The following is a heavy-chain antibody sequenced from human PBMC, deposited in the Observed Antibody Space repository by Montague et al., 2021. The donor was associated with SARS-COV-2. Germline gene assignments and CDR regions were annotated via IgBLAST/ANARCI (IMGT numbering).Heavy chain of an antibody. Sequence: SETLSLTRGVSGGPLSGYFWSWIRQTPGKGLEWIGEISHGGATKXNPTLKSRATVSVDTSRNQFSLKLNSATAADTGVYYCARAPTFYDVLTGYDSELDVWGRGTMVIVSS. V-gene: IGHV4-34*01. CDR1: GGPLSGYF. J-gene: IGHJ3*01. CDR3: ARAPTFYDVLTGYDSELDV. D-gene: IGHD3-9*01. CDR2: ISHGGAT.